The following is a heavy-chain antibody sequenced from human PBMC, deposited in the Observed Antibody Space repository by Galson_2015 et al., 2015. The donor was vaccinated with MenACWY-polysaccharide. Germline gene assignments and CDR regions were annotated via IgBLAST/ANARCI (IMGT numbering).Heavy chain of an antibody. Sequence: SVKVSCKASGGTYSTSGISWVRQAPGQGLEWMGGIIPMLGTTNYAQKLQGRITITADESTSTSHMELSSLRSEDTAIYYCARDRIAARPAFFDYWGQGTLVTVSS. D-gene: IGHD6-6*01. V-gene: IGHV1-69*13. CDR1: GGTYSTSG. CDR2: IIPMLGTT. CDR3: ARDRIAARPAFFDY. J-gene: IGHJ4*02.